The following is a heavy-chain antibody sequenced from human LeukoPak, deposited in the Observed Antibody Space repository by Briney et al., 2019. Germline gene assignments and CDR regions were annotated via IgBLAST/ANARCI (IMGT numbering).Heavy chain of an antibody. V-gene: IGHV3-33*01. D-gene: IGHD2-2*01. J-gene: IGHJ6*02. Sequence: GGSLRLSCAASGFTFSSYGMHWVRRAPGKGLGWVAVLCYDGVNKYYADSVKGRFTISRDNSKNTLYLQMNSLRAEDTAVYYCARDIVVVPAAYSPLYYYYGMDVWGQGTTVTVSS. CDR3: ARDIVVVPAAYSPLYYYYGMDV. CDR1: GFTFSSYG. CDR2: LCYDGVNK.